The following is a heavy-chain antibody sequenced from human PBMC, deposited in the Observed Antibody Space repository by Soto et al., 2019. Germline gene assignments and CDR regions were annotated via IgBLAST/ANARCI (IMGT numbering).Heavy chain of an antibody. CDR1: GFTCSSYA. D-gene: IGHD1-1*01. CDR3: ARDMEY. Sequence: QVQLVESGGGVVQPGRSLRLSCAASGFTCSSYAMHWVRQAPGKGLEWVAVISYDGSNKYYADSVKGRFTISRDNSKNTLYLQMNSLRAEDTAVYYCARDMEYWGQGTLVTVSS. CDR2: ISYDGSNK. V-gene: IGHV3-30-3*01. J-gene: IGHJ4*02.